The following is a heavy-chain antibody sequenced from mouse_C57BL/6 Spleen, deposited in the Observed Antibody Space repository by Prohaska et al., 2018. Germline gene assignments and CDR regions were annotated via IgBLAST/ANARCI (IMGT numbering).Heavy chain of an antibody. J-gene: IGHJ4*01. Sequence: QVQLQQPGAELVMPGASVKLSCKASGYTFTSYWMHWVKQRPGQGLEWIGEIDPSDSYTNYNQKFKGKATLTVDKSSSTAYMQLSSLTSEDSAVYYCARWVGLVAMDYWGQGTSVTVSS. CDR2: IDPSDSYT. CDR3: ARWVGLVAMDY. CDR1: GYTFTSYW. D-gene: IGHD4-1*01. V-gene: IGHV1-69*01.